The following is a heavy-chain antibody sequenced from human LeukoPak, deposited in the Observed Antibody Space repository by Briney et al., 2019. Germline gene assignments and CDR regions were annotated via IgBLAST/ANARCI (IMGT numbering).Heavy chain of an antibody. CDR2: IRSRAYGGTT. Sequence: GGSLRLSCTASGFTFGDYAMSWVRQAPGKGLEWVGFIRSRAYGGTTEYAASVKGRFTISRDDSKSIAYLQMNSLKTEDTAVYYCTWEWELLYYWGQGTLVTVSS. V-gene: IGHV3-49*04. CDR1: GFTFGDYA. CDR3: TWEWELLYY. D-gene: IGHD1-26*01. J-gene: IGHJ4*02.